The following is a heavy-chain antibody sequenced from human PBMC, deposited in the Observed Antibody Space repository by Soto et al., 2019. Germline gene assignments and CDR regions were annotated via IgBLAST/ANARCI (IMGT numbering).Heavy chain of an antibody. CDR1: GYTFASYD. CDR2: MNPHSNNT. Sequence: QVQLVQSGAEVKTPGASVKVSCKASGYTFASYDINWVRQAPGQGLEWMGWMNPHSNNTGYAQKLQGRLTTTSDIALNIAHMELSSLRSEDTAVYYCARSDGYHFNWLDSWGQGTLVTVSA. V-gene: IGHV1-8*01. J-gene: IGHJ5*01. D-gene: IGHD2-21*01. CDR3: ARSDGYHFNWLDS.